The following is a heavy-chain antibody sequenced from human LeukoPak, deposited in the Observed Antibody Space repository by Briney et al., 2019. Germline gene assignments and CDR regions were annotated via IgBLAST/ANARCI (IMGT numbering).Heavy chain of an antibody. Sequence: ASVKVSCKASGYTFTSYGISWVRQAPGQGLEWMGWISAYNGNTNYAQKLQGRVTMTTDTSTSTAYMELRSLRSDDTAVYYCARDWRDYVWGSYRDYWGQGTLVTVSS. CDR2: ISAYNGNT. CDR3: ARDWRDYVWGSYRDY. D-gene: IGHD3-16*02. CDR1: GYTFTSYG. V-gene: IGHV1-18*01. J-gene: IGHJ4*02.